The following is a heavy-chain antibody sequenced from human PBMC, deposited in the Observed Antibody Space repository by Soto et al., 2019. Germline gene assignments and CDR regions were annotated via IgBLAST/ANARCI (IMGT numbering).Heavy chain of an antibody. CDR2: IHPSASDT. J-gene: IGHJ4*02. D-gene: IGHD3-3*01. Sequence: VESLKVSCQASGYGFTPPWIAWVRQTPEKGLEWMGIIHPSASDTIYSPSFEDQVTSSAAKSSSPAYLGWRCLKASDLAHSSCTRRLAVCEWSKVYYLDYWGQGTLGTVSS. CDR3: TRRLAVCEWSKVYYLDY. V-gene: IGHV5-51*01. CDR1: GYGFTPPW.